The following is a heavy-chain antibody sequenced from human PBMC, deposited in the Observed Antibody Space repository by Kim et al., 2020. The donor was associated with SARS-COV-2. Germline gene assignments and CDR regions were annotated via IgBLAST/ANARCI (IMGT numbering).Heavy chain of an antibody. CDR3: ARVGGDDVFDI. CDR1: GGSIDLHF. CDR2: IHNSGRT. J-gene: IGHJ3*02. V-gene: IGHV4-59*11. Sequence: SETLSLTCTVSGGSIDLHFWTWVRQSPGKGLEWIGRIHNSGRTKYNPSLKSRVALSIDTSENRFSLEVNSASAADTAIYYCARVGGDDVFDIWGQGTMVTVSS.